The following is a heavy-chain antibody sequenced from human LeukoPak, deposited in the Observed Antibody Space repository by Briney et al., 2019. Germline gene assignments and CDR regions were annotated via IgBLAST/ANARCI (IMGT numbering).Heavy chain of an antibody. CDR3: ARSAHPTYYYGSGSLTPRYYFDY. J-gene: IGHJ4*02. Sequence: ASVKVPCKASGYTFTGYYMHWVRQAPGQGLEWMGWINPNSGGTNYAQKFQGRVTMTRDTSISTAYMELGRLRSDDTAVYYCARSAHPTYYYGSGSLTPRYYFDYWGQGTLVTVSS. V-gene: IGHV1-2*02. CDR2: INPNSGGT. D-gene: IGHD3-10*01. CDR1: GYTFTGYY.